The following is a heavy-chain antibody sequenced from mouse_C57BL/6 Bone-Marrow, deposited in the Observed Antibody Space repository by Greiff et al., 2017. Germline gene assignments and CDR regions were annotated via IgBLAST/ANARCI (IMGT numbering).Heavy chain of an antibody. D-gene: IGHD2-3*01. CDR1: GYSITSGYY. V-gene: IGHV3-6*01. CDR2: ISYDGSN. CDR3: ARDFGYYGFDY. J-gene: IGHJ2*01. Sequence: VQLKESGPGLVKPSQSLSLTCSVTGYSITSGYYWNWIRQFPGNKLEWMGYISYDGSNNYNPSLKNRISITRDTSKNQFFLKLNSVTTEDTATYYCARDFGYYGFDYGGQGTTLTVSS.